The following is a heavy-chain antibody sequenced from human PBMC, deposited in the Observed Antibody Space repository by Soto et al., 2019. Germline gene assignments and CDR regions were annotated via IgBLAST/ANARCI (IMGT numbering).Heavy chain of an antibody. V-gene: IGHV1-3*01. CDR2: INAANGDT. CDR1: GYTFTSYG. Sequence: ASVKVSCKASGYTFTSYGIHWARQAPGQRLEWMGWINAANGDTKYSPKFQGRVTITRDTSAGTAYMELSSLRSEDTAVYYCVRRHVSATGIDWFDPWGQGTLVTVSS. D-gene: IGHD6-13*01. J-gene: IGHJ5*02. CDR3: VRRHVSATGIDWFDP.